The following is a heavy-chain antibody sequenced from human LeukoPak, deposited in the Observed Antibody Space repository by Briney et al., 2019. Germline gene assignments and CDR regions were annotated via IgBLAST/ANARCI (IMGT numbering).Heavy chain of an antibody. CDR2: ISWNSRSI. Sequence: GGSLRLSCTASGFTFDDYAMHWVRQVPGKGLDWVSSISWNSRSIDYADSVKGRFIVSRDNAQNSVSLQMNSLRPEDTAFYYCAKDIFRGTYSGFDYWGQGTLVTVSS. CDR1: GFTFDDYA. D-gene: IGHD1-26*01. V-gene: IGHV3-9*01. J-gene: IGHJ4*02. CDR3: AKDIFRGTYSGFDY.